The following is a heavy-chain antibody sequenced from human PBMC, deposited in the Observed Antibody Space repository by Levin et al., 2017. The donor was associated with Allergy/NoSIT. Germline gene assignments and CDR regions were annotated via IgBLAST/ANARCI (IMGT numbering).Heavy chain of an antibody. Sequence: PGGSLRLSCAASGFTFSTYGMHWVRQAPGKGLEWVAVIWYDGGNKYYAASVKGRFTISRDNSKNTLYLQMNSLRAEDTAVYYCARGYDIFSGPDAFDIWGQGTMVTVSS. J-gene: IGHJ3*02. V-gene: IGHV3-33*01. CDR2: IWYDGGNK. CDR3: ARGYDIFSGPDAFDI. CDR1: GFTFSTYG. D-gene: IGHD3-9*01.